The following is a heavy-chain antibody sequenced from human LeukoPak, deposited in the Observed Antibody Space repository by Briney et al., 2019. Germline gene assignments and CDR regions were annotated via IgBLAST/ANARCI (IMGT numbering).Heavy chain of an antibody. CDR2: ISSSSSYI. CDR1: GFTFSSYS. CDR3: ARAPYGSGSPYFDY. J-gene: IGHJ4*02. V-gene: IGHV3-21*01. Sequence: PGGSLRLSCAASGFTFSSYSMNWVRQAPGKGLEWVSSISSSSSYIYYADSVTGRFTISRDNAKNSLYLQMNSLRAEDTAVYYCARAPYGSGSPYFDYWGQGTLVTVSS. D-gene: IGHD3-10*01.